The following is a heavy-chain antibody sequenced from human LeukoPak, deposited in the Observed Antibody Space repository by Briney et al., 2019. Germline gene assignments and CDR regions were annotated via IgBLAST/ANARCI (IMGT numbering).Heavy chain of an antibody. CDR2: IYTSGST. Sequence: SETLSLTCTVSGGSISSYYWSWIRQPAGKGLEWIGRIYTSGSTNYNPSLKSRVTMSVDTSKNQFSLKLSSVTAADTAVYYCARDLGDSGYEDDAFDIWGQGTMVTDSS. V-gene: IGHV4-4*07. D-gene: IGHD5-12*01. CDR1: GGSISSYY. CDR3: ARDLGDSGYEDDAFDI. J-gene: IGHJ3*02.